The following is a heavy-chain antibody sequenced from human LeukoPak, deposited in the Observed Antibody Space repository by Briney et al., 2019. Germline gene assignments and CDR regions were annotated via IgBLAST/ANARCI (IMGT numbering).Heavy chain of an antibody. J-gene: IGHJ6*03. CDR1: GFTFSGYW. Sequence: GGSLRLSCAASGFTFSGYWLHWVRQPPGKGLEWVAYINNDGSRKNYADSVRGRFTISRDNAKNPLYLQRNRLTVYKTAIQYCSRDGTGSSPGDYCYDLDVWGKGTTVTV. D-gene: IGHD3/OR15-3a*01. CDR3: SRDGTGSSPGDYCYDLDV. CDR2: INNDGSRK. V-gene: IGHV3-74*01.